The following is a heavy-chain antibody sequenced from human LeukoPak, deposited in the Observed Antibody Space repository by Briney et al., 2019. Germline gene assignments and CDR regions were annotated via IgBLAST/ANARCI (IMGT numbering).Heavy chain of an antibody. CDR1: GFTFSSYS. CDR2: ISSSSSSI. D-gene: IGHD2-15*01. J-gene: IGHJ4*02. V-gene: IGHV3-21*01. Sequence: GGSLRLSCAASGFTFSSYSMNWVRQAPGKGLEWVSSISSSSSSIYYADSVKGRFTISRDNAKSSLYLQMNSLRVEDTAVYYCAREQCSGGSCYSGLDYWGRGTLVTVSS. CDR3: AREQCSGGSCYSGLDY.